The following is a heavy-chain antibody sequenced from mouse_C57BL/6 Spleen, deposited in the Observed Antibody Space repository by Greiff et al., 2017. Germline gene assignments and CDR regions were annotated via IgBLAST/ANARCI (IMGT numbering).Heavy chain of an antibody. J-gene: IGHJ2*01. CDR1: GFSLTSYG. CDR3: ARESPITTVVGGYYFDY. Sequence: QVQLQQSGPGLVQPSQSLSITCTVSGFSLTSYGVHWVRQSPGQGLEWMGVIWRGGSTDNNAAFISRLSISKENSTGQVFFNMNSLQADDTAIYYGARESPITTVVGGYYFDYWGQGTTLTVSS. CDR2: IWRGGST. D-gene: IGHD1-1*01. V-gene: IGHV2-2*01.